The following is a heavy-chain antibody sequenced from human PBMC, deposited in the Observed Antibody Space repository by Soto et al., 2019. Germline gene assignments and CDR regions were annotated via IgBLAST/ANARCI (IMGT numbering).Heavy chain of an antibody. D-gene: IGHD3-10*01. Sequence: GASVKVSCKASGYTFTSYGISWVRQAPGQGLEWMGWISAYNGNTNYAQKLQGRVTMTTDTSTSTAYMELRSLRSDDTAVYYCARDRPSGSISYYYYYGMDVWGQGTTVTVSS. CDR2: ISAYNGNT. V-gene: IGHV1-18*01. CDR1: GYTFTSYG. J-gene: IGHJ6*02. CDR3: ARDRPSGSISYYYYYGMDV.